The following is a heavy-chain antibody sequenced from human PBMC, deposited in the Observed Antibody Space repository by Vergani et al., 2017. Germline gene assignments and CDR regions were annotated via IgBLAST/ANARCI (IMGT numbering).Heavy chain of an antibody. J-gene: IGHJ6*02. CDR1: GFTFSSYG. D-gene: IGHD2-2*01. V-gene: IGHV3-30*18. CDR3: AKDDIRGAQLSYYYGMDV. CDR2: ISYDGSNK. Sequence: QVQLVESGGGVVQPGRSLRLSCAASGFTFSSYGMHWVRQAPGKGLEWVAVISYDGSNKYYADSVKGRFTISRDNSKNTLYLQMNSLRAEDTAVYYCAKDDIRGAQLSYYYGMDVWGQGTTVTVSS.